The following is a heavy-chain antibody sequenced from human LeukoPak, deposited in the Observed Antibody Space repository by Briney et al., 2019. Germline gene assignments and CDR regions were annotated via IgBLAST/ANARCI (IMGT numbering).Heavy chain of an antibody. J-gene: IGHJ4*02. CDR3: AAGLGHSDFDY. CDR1: GFSFNIAW. V-gene: IGHV3-15*01. CDR2: IKSKSEGGTT. Sequence: PGGSLRLSCAASGFSFNIAWMSWVRQAPGKGLEWVGRIKSKSEGGTTDYAAPVKGRFFISRDDSTNTPYLQMNSLKTEDTAVYYCAAGLGHSDFDYWGQGTLVTASS. D-gene: IGHD3/OR15-3a*01.